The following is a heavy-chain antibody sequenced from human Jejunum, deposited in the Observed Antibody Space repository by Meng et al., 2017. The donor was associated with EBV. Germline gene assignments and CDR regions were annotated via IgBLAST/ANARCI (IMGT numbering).Heavy chain of an antibody. CDR2: VHFSGIN. J-gene: IGHJ4*02. Sequence: QVQGPQWGGGLLRPTDTPSLTCAVYGGSVSGYYWSWVRQPPGRGLEYIGEVHFSGINNYTPSLKSRVTMSVDASKNQFSLRLTSVTAADTAVYYCARRTGDYVVGYWGQGTLVTVSS. CDR1: GGSVSGYY. V-gene: IGHV4-34*02. CDR3: ARRTGDYVVGY. D-gene: IGHD2-8*02.